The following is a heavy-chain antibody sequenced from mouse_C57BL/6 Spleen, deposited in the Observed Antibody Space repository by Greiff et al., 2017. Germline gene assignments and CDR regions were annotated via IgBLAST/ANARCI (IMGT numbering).Heavy chain of an antibody. D-gene: IGHD1-1*01. CDR1: GFTFSSYA. V-gene: IGHV5-9-1*02. J-gene: IGHJ1*03. CDR3: TRDDYYYGSTWYFDV. CDR2: ISSGGDYI. Sequence: EVQRVESGEGLVKPGGSLKLSCAASGFTFSSYAMSWVRQTPEKRLEWVAYISSGGDYIYYADTVQGRFTISRDNARNTLYLQMSSLKSEDTAMYYCTRDDYYYGSTWYFDVWGTGTTVTVSS.